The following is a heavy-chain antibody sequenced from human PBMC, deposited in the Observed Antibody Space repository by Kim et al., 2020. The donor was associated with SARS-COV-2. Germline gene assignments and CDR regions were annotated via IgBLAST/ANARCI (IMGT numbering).Heavy chain of an antibody. CDR3: ASGRGSTWFLY. V-gene: IGHV3-74*01. J-gene: IGHJ4*02. CDR2: IYSNGGST. CDR1: GFTFSDYW. Sequence: GGSLRLSCAVSGFTFSDYWIHWVRQAPGKGLVWVSRIYSNGGSTTYADSVKGRFTISRDNAKSTVYLQMDSLRPDDTAVYYCASGRGSTWFLYWGQGTLVTVCS. D-gene: IGHD6-13*01.